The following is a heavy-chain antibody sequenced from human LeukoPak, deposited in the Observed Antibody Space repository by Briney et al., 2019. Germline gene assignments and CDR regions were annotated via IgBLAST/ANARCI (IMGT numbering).Heavy chain of an antibody. CDR3: ARRRNYYYYMDV. Sequence: PGESLKISWNSSGYSFTSYWIGWGPQIPGKGLEWRGIIYPGYSDTRYSPYFQGRVTISADKSIRNAYLQWRSLKGSDTAMYYCARRRNYYYYMDVWGKGTTVIVSS. V-gene: IGHV5-51*01. J-gene: IGHJ6*03. CDR1: GYSFTSYW. CDR2: IYPGYSDT.